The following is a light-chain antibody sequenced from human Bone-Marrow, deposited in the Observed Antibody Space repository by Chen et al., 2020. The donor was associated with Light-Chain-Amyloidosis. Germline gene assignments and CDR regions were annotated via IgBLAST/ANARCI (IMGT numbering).Light chain of an antibody. CDR1: DLPMKY. Sequence: SYELTQPPSVSVSPGQTARTTSPGDDLPMKYAYWYQQKPGQAPVLVIHRDTERPSGISERFSGSSSGTTATLTISGVQAEDEADYHCQSADSSGTYEVIFGGGTKLTVL. J-gene: IGLJ2*01. CDR2: RDT. CDR3: QSADSSGTYEVI. V-gene: IGLV3-25*03.